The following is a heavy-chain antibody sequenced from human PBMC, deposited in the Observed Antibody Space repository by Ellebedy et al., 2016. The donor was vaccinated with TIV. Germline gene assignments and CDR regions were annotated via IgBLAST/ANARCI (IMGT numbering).Heavy chain of an antibody. V-gene: IGHV3-74*01. CDR2: INNDGSST. J-gene: IGHJ4*02. Sequence: GGSLRLSXAASGFTFSSYWMHWVRQAPGKGLVLVSRINNDGSSTNYADSVKGRFTISRDNAKNTLYLQMNSLRAEDTAVYYCGRDGVWGGDYWGQGTLVIVSS. CDR1: GFTFSSYW. CDR3: GRDGVWGGDY. D-gene: IGHD2-8*01.